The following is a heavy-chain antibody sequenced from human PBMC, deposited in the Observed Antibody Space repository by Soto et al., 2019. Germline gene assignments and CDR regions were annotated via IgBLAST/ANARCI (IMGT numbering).Heavy chain of an antibody. Sequence: GGSLRLSCVASGFTFSSYWMHWVRQAPGKGLVWVSRINSDGSSTSYADSVKGRFTISRDNAKNTLYLQMNSLRAEDTAVYYCARADLVRGEHFYYYYGMDVWGQGTTVTVSS. J-gene: IGHJ6*02. V-gene: IGHV3-74*01. CDR2: INSDGSST. CDR1: GFTFSSYW. CDR3: ARADLVRGEHFYYYYGMDV. D-gene: IGHD3-10*01.